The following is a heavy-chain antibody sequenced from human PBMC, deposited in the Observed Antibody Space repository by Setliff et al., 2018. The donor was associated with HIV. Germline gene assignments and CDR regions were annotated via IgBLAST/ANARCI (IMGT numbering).Heavy chain of an antibody. J-gene: IGHJ4*02. CDR1: GYSLSSDYY. CDR3: VRDDYGYNGKGFDY. D-gene: IGHD4-17*01. Sequence: SETLSLTCAVSGYSLSSDYYWGWNRQPPGKGLEWIASIYHSGSAYYNPSLKRRVTISIDTSNNQISLRLSSVTAADTAMYYCVRDDYGYNGKGFDYWGPGTLVTVSS. V-gene: IGHV4-38-2*02. CDR2: IYHSGSA.